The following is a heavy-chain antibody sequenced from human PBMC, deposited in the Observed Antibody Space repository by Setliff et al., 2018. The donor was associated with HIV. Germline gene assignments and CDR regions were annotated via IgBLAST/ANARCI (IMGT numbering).Heavy chain of an antibody. V-gene: IGHV3-15*04. CDR1: GLSVSHAW. J-gene: IGHJ6*03. CDR3: WDRNLPQRYYYYMDV. CDR2: IEPKTEGATT. Sequence: GGSLRLSCAASGLSVSHAWMSWIRQAPGKGLEWVGRIEPKTEGATTHYAAPVKGRFIISRDETKNTAYLQMNSLKTEDTAVYFFWDRNLPQRYYYYMDVWGKGTTVTVSS. D-gene: IGHD3-16*01.